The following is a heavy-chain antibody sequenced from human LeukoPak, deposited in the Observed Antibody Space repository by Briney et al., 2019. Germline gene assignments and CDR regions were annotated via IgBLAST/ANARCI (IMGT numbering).Heavy chain of an antibody. J-gene: IGHJ6*03. CDR2: IYTSGST. Sequence: SETLSLTCTVSGGSISSYYWSWIRQPAGKGLEWIGRIYTSGSTIYNPSLKSRVTMSVDTSKNQFSLKLSSVTAADTAVYYCARRTYYYDSSGYYYYYYMDVWGKGTTVTISS. CDR1: GGSISSYY. CDR3: ARRTYYYDSSGYYYYYYMDV. V-gene: IGHV4-4*07. D-gene: IGHD3-22*01.